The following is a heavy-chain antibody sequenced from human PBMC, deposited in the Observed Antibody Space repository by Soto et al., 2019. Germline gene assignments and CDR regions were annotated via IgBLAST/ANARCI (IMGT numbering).Heavy chain of an antibody. J-gene: IGHJ3*02. CDR3: ARDYLYAFDI. D-gene: IGHD1-26*01. CDR1: GFSLSSYS. CDR2: IDGRSGSI. Sequence: EVQLVESGGGLVQPGGSLRLSCAASGFSLSSYSINWVRQAPGKGLEWVSYIDGRSGSIYYADSVRGRFTISGDIAKNSLYLQMNSLRAEDTAVYYCARDYLYAFDIWGQGTMVTVSS. V-gene: IGHV3-48*01.